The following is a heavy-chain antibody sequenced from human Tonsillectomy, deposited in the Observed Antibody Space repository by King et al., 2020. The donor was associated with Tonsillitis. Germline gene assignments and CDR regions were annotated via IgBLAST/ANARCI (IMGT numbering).Heavy chain of an antibody. Sequence: VQLVESGGGLVQPGGSLRLSCAASGFTFRNYWMSWVRQGPGKGVEGVANIKQDGSEKNYVVSVKGRFTISRDNAKNSLYLQINSLRAEDTAVYYCARDRGITIYYYYGMDVWGQGTTVTVSS. CDR1: GFTFRNYW. CDR3: ARDRGITIYYYYGMDV. J-gene: IGHJ6*02. V-gene: IGHV3-7*01. CDR2: IKQDGSEK. D-gene: IGHD3-9*01.